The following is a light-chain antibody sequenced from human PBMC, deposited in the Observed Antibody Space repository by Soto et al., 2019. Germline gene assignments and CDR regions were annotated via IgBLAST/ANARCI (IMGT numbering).Light chain of an antibody. Sequence: EIVLTQPPGTLSLSPGDRAALSCRTTQILNGGSLAWYQVKPGQAPRLLMYDSSIRAAGVPNRFSGSGSGTDFTLTISRLETEDFAVYYCQLYGSSPELTFGGGTKVDIK. V-gene: IGKV3-20*01. CDR1: QILNGGS. CDR3: QLYGSSPELT. J-gene: IGKJ4*01. CDR2: DSS.